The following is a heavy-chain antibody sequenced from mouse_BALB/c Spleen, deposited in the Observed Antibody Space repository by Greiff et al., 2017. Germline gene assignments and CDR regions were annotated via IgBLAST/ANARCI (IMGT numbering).Heavy chain of an antibody. CDR1: GYTFTSYY. D-gene: IGHD2-4*01. CDR3: AKYYDYDEWFAY. Sequence: QVQLQQSGPELVKPGASVRISCKASGYTFTSYYIHWVKQRPGQGLEWIGWIYPGNVTTKYNEKFKGKAPLTADKSSSTAYMQISSLTSEDSAVYYCAKYYDYDEWFAYWGQGTLVTVSA. CDR2: IYPGNVTT. J-gene: IGHJ3*01. V-gene: IGHV1S56*01.